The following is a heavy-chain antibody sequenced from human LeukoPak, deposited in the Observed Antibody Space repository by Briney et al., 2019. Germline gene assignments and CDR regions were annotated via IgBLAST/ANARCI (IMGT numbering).Heavy chain of an antibody. CDR2: ISGSGDNT. CDR1: GFTFSSYA. D-gene: IGHD3-22*01. Sequence: GGSLRLSCAASGFTFSSYAMSWVRQAPGKGLEWVPGISGSGDNTYYADSVKGRFTISRDNSKNTLYVQVNSLGTEDTAAYYCAKGSYYDSSGSFYFDYWGQGTLVTVSS. V-gene: IGHV3-23*01. J-gene: IGHJ4*02. CDR3: AKGSYYDSSGSFYFDY.